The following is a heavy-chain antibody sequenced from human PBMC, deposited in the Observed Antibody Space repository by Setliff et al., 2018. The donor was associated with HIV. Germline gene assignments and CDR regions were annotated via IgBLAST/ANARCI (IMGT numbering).Heavy chain of an antibody. Sequence: AAVKVSCKASGYTFTGYFLHWVRQAPGQGLEWMGRINPNSGGTNYAQKFQGRVTMTRDTSISTAYMELSRLRSDDTAVYYCATKLHCTNGVCLDAFDIWGQGTMVTVSS. V-gene: IGHV1-2*06. D-gene: IGHD2-8*01. CDR3: ATKLHCTNGVCLDAFDI. J-gene: IGHJ3*02. CDR2: INPNSGGT. CDR1: GYTFTGYF.